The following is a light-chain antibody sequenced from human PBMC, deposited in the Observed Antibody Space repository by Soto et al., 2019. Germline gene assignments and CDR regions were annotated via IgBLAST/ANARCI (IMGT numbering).Light chain of an antibody. J-gene: IGKJ1*01. CDR2: GAS. CDR3: QEYGSSPPWT. V-gene: IGKV3-20*01. Sequence: ETVLTQSPGTLSLSPGERATLSFRATQSVSSSHLAWYQQKPGQAPRLLIYGASSRATGIPDRFSGSGSGTDFTLTSSTLEPEDFALYDCQEYGSSPPWTFGQWTKVEIK. CDR1: QSVSSSH.